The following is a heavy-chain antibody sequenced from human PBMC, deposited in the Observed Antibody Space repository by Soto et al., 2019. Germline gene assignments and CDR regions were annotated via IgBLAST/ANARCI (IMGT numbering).Heavy chain of an antibody. Sequence: EVQLVESGGGFVQPGGSLRLSCAASGFTLSDYGMNWVRQAPGKGLQWVSYISSHSGTIYYADSVMGRFTFSRDNAKSSLYLQMTSLTAEDTAVYYCAREAYGDYVGSFDIWGQGTMVTVSS. V-gene: IGHV3-48*01. CDR2: ISSHSGTI. CDR1: GFTLSDYG. D-gene: IGHD4-17*01. J-gene: IGHJ3*02. CDR3: AREAYGDYVGSFDI.